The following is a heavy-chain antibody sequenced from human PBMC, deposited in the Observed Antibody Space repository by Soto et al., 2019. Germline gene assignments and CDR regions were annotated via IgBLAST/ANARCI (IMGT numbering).Heavy chain of an antibody. Sequence: LRRSCAASGFTFSSYAMSWVRQAPGKGLEWVPAISGSGGSTYYADSVKGRFTISRDNSKNTLYLQMNSLRAEDTAVYYCAKDPKPHYYDSSGYNDYWGQGTLVTVSS. D-gene: IGHD3-22*01. CDR1: GFTFSSYA. J-gene: IGHJ4*02. CDR2: ISGSGGST. V-gene: IGHV3-23*01. CDR3: AKDPKPHYYDSSGYNDY.